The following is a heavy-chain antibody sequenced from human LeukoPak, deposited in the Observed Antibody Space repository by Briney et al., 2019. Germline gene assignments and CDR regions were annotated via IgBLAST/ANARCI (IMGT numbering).Heavy chain of an antibody. J-gene: IGHJ4*02. D-gene: IGHD6-13*01. CDR2: ISGSGGST. CDR1: GLTFRNYA. V-gene: IGHV3-23*01. Sequence: GGSLRLSCEASGLTFRNYAMSWVRQAPGKGLEWVSAISGSGGSTYYADSVKGRFTISRDNSKNTLYLQMNSLRAEDTAVYYCAKNMGIAAAGTIVDYWGQGTLVTVSS. CDR3: AKNMGIAAAGTIVDY.